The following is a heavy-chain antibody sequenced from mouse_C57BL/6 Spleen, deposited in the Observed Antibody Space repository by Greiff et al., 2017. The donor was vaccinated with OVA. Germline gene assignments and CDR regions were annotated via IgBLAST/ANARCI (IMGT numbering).Heavy chain of an antibody. CDR1: GYTFTDYE. D-gene: IGHD1-1*01. CDR2: IDPETGGT. V-gene: IGHV1-15*01. CDR3: TRGFTTEYYFDY. Sequence: QVQLQQSGAELVRPGASVTLSCKASGYTFTDYEMHWVKQTPVHGLEWIGAIDPETGGTAYNQKFKGKAILTADKSSSTAYMELRSLTSEDSAVYYCTRGFTTEYYFDYWGQGTTLTVSS. J-gene: IGHJ2*01.